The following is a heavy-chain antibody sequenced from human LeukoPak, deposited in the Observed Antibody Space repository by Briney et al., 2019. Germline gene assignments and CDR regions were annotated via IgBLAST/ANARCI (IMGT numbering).Heavy chain of an antibody. D-gene: IGHD1-26*01. J-gene: IGHJ4*02. V-gene: IGHV3-9*01. CDR2: ISWNSGTI. Sequence: GRSLRLSCAASGFTFDDYAMHWVRQGPGKGLEWVSGISWNSGTIGYAVSVKGRFTISRDNAKNSLYLQMNSLRAEDTALYYCTKDLAIVGATSFDYWGQGTLVTVSS. CDR1: GFTFDDYA. CDR3: TKDLAIVGATSFDY.